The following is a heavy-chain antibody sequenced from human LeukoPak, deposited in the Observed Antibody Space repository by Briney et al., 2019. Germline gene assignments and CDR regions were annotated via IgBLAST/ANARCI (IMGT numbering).Heavy chain of an antibody. CDR1: GFTFSSYS. D-gene: IGHD2/OR15-2a*01. Sequence: GGSLRLSCAASGFTFSSYSMNWVRQAPGKGLEWVSYISSSSGTILYADSVKGRFTISRDNAKNSLYLQMNSLRAEDTAVYYCAKGDYFDDSASPVDYWGQGTLVTVSS. J-gene: IGHJ4*02. V-gene: IGHV3-48*01. CDR2: ISSSSGTI. CDR3: AKGDYFDDSASPVDY.